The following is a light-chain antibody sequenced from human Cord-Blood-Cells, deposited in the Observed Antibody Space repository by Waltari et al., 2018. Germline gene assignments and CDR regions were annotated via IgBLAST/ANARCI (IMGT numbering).Light chain of an antibody. CDR2: DAS. CDR1: QDISNY. J-gene: IGKJ2*01. Sequence: DIQMTQSPSSLSASVGDRVTITCQASQDISNYLNWYQQKPGKAPELLIYDASNLETGVPSRFSGSGAGTDFTFTISSLQPEDIATYYCQQYDNVPYTFSQATKLEIK. V-gene: IGKV1-33*01. CDR3: QQYDNVPYT.